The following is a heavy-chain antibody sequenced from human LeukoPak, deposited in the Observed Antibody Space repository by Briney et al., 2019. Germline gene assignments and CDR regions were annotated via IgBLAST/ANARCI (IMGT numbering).Heavy chain of an antibody. D-gene: IGHD3-22*01. CDR2: ISGSGGST. CDR3: AKDWTPYYYDSSGYYYGTLFDY. V-gene: IGHV3-23*01. CDR1: GFTFSSYA. J-gene: IGHJ4*02. Sequence: PGGSLRLSCAASGFTFSSYAMSWVRQAPGKGLEWVSAISGSGGSTYYADSVKGRFTISRDNSKNTLYLQMNSLRAEDTAVYYCAKDWTPYYYDSSGYYYGTLFDYWGQGTLVTVSS.